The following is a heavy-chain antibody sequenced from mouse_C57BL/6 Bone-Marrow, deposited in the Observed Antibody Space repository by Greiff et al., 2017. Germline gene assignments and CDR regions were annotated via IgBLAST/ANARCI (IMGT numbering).Heavy chain of an antibody. D-gene: IGHD4-1*01. V-gene: IGHV1-80*01. Sequence: VQLQQSGAELVKPGASVKISCKASGYAFSSYWMKWVKQRPGKGLEWIGQIYPGDGDTNYNGKFKGKATLTADKSSSTAYMQLSSLTSEDSAVYFCARDWDFFDYWGQGTTLTVSS. CDR2: IYPGDGDT. CDR3: ARDWDFFDY. J-gene: IGHJ2*01. CDR1: GYAFSSYW.